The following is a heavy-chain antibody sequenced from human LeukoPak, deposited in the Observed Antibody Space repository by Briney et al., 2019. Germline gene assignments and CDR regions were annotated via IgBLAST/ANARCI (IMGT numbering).Heavy chain of an antibody. CDR3: ARGGVYFDY. V-gene: IGHV4-59*01. Sequence: SSETLSLTCTVSGGSISSYYWSWIRQPPGKGLEWIGYIYYSGSTNYNPSLKSRVTISVDTSKNQFSLKLSSVTAADTAVYYCARGGVYFDYWGQGTLVTVSS. CDR2: IYYSGST. J-gene: IGHJ4*02. D-gene: IGHD3-10*01. CDR1: GGSISSYY.